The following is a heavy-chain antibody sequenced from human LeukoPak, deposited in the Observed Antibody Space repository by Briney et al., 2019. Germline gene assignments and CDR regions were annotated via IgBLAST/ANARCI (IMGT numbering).Heavy chain of an antibody. Sequence: ASVKVSCKATSRISWVRQAPGQGLEWMGWIGTYGGDTYYAQKLHGRITVTTDTSTSTVYMELRNLRSDDTAVYYCARDLWNFYDDSGYNRDFDSWGQGTLVTVSS. J-gene: IGHJ5*01. V-gene: IGHV1-18*01. CDR3: ARDLWNFYDDSGYNRDFDS. D-gene: IGHD3-22*01. CDR2: IGTYGGDT. CDR1: TSR.